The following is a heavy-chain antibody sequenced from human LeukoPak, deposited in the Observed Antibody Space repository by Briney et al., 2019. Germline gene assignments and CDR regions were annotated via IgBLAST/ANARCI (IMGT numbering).Heavy chain of an antibody. J-gene: IGHJ5*02. CDR2: ISFSGST. CDR3: ARHEGTVTSLFGPPRVNWFDP. CDR1: GGSISRSSYC. Sequence: KPSETLSLTCTVSGGSISRSSYCWGWIRQPPGKGLEWVGSISFSGSTYYNPSLKSRVTISVDTSKNQFSLKLSPVTAADTAVYYCARHEGTVTSLFGPPRVNWFDPWGQGTLVTVSS. D-gene: IGHD4-17*01. V-gene: IGHV4-39*01.